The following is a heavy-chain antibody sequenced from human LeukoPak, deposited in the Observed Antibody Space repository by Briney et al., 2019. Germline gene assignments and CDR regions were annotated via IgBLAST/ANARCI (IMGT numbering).Heavy chain of an antibody. D-gene: IGHD3-22*01. CDR3: ARRRNYYDSSGYYEAHFDY. V-gene: IGHV4-39*01. CDR1: GGSISSSSYY. J-gene: IGHJ4*02. Sequence: PSETLSHTCTVSGGSISSSSYYWGWIRQPPGKGLEWIGSIYYSGSTYYNPSLKSRVTISVDTSKNQFSLKLSSVTAADTAVYYCARRRNYYDSSGYYEAHFDYWGQGTLVTVSS. CDR2: IYYSGST.